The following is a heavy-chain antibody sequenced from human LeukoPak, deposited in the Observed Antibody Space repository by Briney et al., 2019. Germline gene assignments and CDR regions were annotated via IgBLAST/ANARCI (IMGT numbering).Heavy chain of an antibody. CDR1: GGSIGSYS. CDR2: ISDSGSS. V-gene: IGHV4-59*01. J-gene: IGHJ5*02. D-gene: IGHD3-9*01. CDR3: ARGPSSDYDILTGFSFADDWFDP. Sequence: SETLSLTCTVSGGSIGSYSWNWIRQAPGKRLEWIGYISDSGSSDYSPSLKSRATISVDTSRNQFSLKLTSVTAADMAMYYCARGPSSDYDILTGFSFADDWFDPWGQGTLVTVSS.